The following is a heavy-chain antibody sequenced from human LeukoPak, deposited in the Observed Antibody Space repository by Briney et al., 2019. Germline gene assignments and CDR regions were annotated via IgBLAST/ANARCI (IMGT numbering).Heavy chain of an antibody. D-gene: IGHD1-7*01. CDR2: ISSSSSYI. Sequence: GGSLRLSRAPSGFTFSSYSMNWVRQAPGKGLEWVSSISSSSSYIYYADPVKGRFTISRDNAKNSLYLQMNSLRAEDTAVYYCARELLITGTTPSDYWGQGTLVTVSS. CDR3: ARELLITGTTPSDY. CDR1: GFTFSSYS. V-gene: IGHV3-21*01. J-gene: IGHJ4*02.